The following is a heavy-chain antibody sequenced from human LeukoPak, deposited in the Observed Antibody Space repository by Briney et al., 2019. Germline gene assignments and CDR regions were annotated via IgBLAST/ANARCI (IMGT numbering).Heavy chain of an antibody. Sequence: GGSLRLSCAASGFTFSSYSIHWVRQAPGKGLEWVAVISYDGRKKYYADSVKGRFTISRDNSKNTLYLQMNSLRAEDTAVYYCAKEADDTDDYFDYWGQGTLVTVSS. CDR2: ISYDGRKK. CDR1: GFTFSSYS. D-gene: IGHD5-18*01. CDR3: AKEADDTDDYFDY. V-gene: IGHV3-30*04. J-gene: IGHJ4*02.